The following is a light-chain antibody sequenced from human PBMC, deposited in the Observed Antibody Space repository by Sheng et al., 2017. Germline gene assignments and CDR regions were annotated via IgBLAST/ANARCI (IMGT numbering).Light chain of an antibody. Sequence: EIVLTQSPGTLSLSPGERATLSCRASQSVRDSHLAWYQQKPGQAPRLLIYDASNRATGIPARFSGSGSGTDFTLTISSLEPEDFAVYYCQQRSNWPSFGQGTKLEIK. CDR3: QQRSNWPS. V-gene: IGKV3-11*01. J-gene: IGKJ2*03. CDR2: DAS. CDR1: QSVRDSH.